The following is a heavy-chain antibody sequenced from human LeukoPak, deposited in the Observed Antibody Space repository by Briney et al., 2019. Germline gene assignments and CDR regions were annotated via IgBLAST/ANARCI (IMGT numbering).Heavy chain of an antibody. J-gene: IGHJ5*02. D-gene: IGHD3-10*01. Sequence: PSETLSLTCTVSGGSISSYYWSWIRQPPGKGLEWIGYVYGSGSTNYNPSLKSRVTISIDTSKNQFSLKLSSVTAADTAVYYCARDLVRGVINWLDPWGQGTLVTVSS. CDR1: GGSISSYY. CDR2: VYGSGST. V-gene: IGHV4-59*01. CDR3: ARDLVRGVINWLDP.